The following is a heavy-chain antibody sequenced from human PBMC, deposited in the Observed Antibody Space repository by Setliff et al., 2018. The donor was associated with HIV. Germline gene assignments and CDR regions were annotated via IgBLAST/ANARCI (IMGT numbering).Heavy chain of an antibody. J-gene: IGHJ4*02. CDR2: VYYRGGV. Sequence: PSETLSLTCTVSGGLINSHYWNWIRQAPGMGLEWIGCVYYRGGVTYNPSLSSRVTISVDTSKNQFSLSLSSVTAGDTAIYFCARTSRLHPFDYWGQGKLVTVSS. D-gene: IGHD2-21*02. CDR1: GGLINSHY. V-gene: IGHV4-59*08. CDR3: ARTSRLHPFDY.